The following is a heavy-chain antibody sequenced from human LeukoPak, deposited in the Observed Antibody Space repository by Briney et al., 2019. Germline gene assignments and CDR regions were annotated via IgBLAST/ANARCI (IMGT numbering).Heavy chain of an antibody. CDR3: ARDPEGDFWSGYASY. Sequence: GGSLRLSCTASGFIFNTYSMTWVRQAPGKGLEWVANIKQDGSEKYYDDSVKGRFTISRDNAKNSLNLQMNSLRVEDTAVYYCARDPEGDFWSGYASYWGQGTLVTVSS. CDR1: GFIFNTYS. V-gene: IGHV3-7*01. CDR2: IKQDGSEK. J-gene: IGHJ4*02. D-gene: IGHD3-3*01.